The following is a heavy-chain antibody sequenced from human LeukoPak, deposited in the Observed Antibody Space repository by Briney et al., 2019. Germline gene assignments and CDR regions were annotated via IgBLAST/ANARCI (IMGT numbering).Heavy chain of an antibody. CDR3: ARDREGFDY. CDR2: IYPRDGST. CDR1: GYTFTGYY. Sequence: ASVKVSCKASGYTFTGYYMHRVRQAPGQGLEWMGMIYPRDGSTSYAQKFQGRVTVTRDTSTSTVHMELSGLRSEDTAVYYCARDREGFDYWGQGTLVTVSS. J-gene: IGHJ4*02. V-gene: IGHV1-46*01.